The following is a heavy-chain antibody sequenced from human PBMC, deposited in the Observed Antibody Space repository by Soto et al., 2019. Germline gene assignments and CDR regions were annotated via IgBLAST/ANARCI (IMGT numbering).Heavy chain of an antibody. CDR1: GGSISSSNYY. J-gene: IGHJ4*02. D-gene: IGHD6-19*01. CDR2: IYYSGTT. CDR3: ARLRNASGWFVRY. Sequence: SETLSLTCTVSGGSISSSNYYWGWIRQPPGKGLEWIGNIYYSGTTFYNPSLKTRVTISVDTSKNQFSLKLSSVTAADTAVYFCARLRNASGWFVRYWGQGTLVTVS. V-gene: IGHV4-39*01.